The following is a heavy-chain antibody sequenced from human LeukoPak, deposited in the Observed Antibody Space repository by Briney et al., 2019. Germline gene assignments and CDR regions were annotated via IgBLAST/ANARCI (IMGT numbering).Heavy chain of an antibody. V-gene: IGHV4-59*12. J-gene: IGHJ4*02. D-gene: IGHD3-3*01. CDR2: IYYSGST. Sequence: SETLSLTCTVSGGSISSYYWSWIRQPPGKGLEWIGYIYYSGSTNYNPSLKSRVTISVDRSKNQFSLKLSSVTAADTAVYYCARSKRRSGDNYYDFWSGWFFDYWGQGTLVTVSS. CDR1: GGSISSYY. CDR3: ARSKRRSGDNYYDFWSGWFFDY.